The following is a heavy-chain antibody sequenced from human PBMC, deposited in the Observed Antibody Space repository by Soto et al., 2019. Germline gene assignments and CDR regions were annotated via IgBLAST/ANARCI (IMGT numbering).Heavy chain of an antibody. V-gene: IGHV3-15*01. Sequence: SGGSLRLSCVASGFTFTNTWMSWVRQAPGKGLEWVGRIKSKTDDGTTNYAAPVKGKFTISRDDSKNTLYLEVNSLKTEDTAVYYCTTARGTYGAEYFQHWGPGTLVTAPQ. D-gene: IGHD4-17*01. J-gene: IGHJ1*01. CDR3: TTARGTYGAEYFQH. CDR1: GFTFTNTW. CDR2: IKSKTDDGTT.